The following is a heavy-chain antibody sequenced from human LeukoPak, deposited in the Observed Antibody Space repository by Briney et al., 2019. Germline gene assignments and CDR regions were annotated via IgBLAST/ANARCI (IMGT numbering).Heavy chain of an antibody. V-gene: IGHV3-23*01. CDR1: GFTFSSYA. J-gene: IGHJ4*02. CDR2: ISGSGGGT. Sequence: PGGSLRLSCAASGFTFSSYAMSWVRQAPEKGLEWVSTISGSGGGTYCADSVKGRFTISRDDSKNTLYLQMNSLRAEDTAVYYCVKDLGRYRNNCFDYWGQGTLVTVSS. D-gene: IGHD1-26*01. CDR3: VKDLGRYRNNCFDY.